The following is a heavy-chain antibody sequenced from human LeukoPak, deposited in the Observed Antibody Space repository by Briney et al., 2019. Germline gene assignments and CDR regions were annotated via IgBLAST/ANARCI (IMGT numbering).Heavy chain of an antibody. V-gene: IGHV3-53*01. CDR1: GFTVSSNH. Sequence: GGSLRLSCAASGFTVSSNHMSWVRQAPGKGLEWVSVIYSGGGTYYADSVKGRFTISRDNSENTVYLQMNTLRAEDTAVYYCARPIGKSFDYWGQGTLVTVSS. CDR2: IYSGGGT. J-gene: IGHJ4*02. D-gene: IGHD3-10*01. CDR3: ARPIGKSFDY.